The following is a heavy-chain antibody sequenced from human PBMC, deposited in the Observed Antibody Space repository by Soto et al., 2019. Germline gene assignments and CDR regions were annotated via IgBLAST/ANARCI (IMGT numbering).Heavy chain of an antibody. CDR1: GGTFSSYT. V-gene: IGHV1-69*02. J-gene: IGHJ6*02. CDR3: ARGRTEYYGMDV. Sequence: QVQLVQSGAEVKKPGSSVKVSCKASGGTFSSYTISWVRQAPGQGLEWMGRIIPILGIANYAQKFQGRVTITADKSTSTAYMELSSLRSEDTAVYYCARGRTEYYGMDVWGQGTTVTVSS. CDR2: IIPILGIA.